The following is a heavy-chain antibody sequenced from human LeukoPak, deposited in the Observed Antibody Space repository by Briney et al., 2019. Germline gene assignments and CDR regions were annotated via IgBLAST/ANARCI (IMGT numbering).Heavy chain of an antibody. CDR2: INHSGST. CDR3: ARGRYDFWSGYRGYFDY. Sequence: PSETLSLTCAVYGGSFSGYYWSWIRQPPGKGLEWIGEINHSGSTNYNPSLKSRVTISVGTSKNQFSLKLSSVTAADTAVYYCARGRYDFWSGYRGYFDYWGQGTLVTVSS. CDR1: GGSFSGYY. D-gene: IGHD3-3*01. J-gene: IGHJ4*02. V-gene: IGHV4-34*01.